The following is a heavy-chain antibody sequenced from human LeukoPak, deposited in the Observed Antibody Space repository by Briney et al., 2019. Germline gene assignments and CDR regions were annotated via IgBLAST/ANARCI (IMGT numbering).Heavy chain of an antibody. CDR2: INQSGSI. Sequence: PSETLSLTCAVYGGSFSGYYRSWIRQPPGKGLEWIGEINQSGSINYNPFLKSLVTISVDTSKNQFSLKLSSVTAADTAVYYCARGQVKQQLLPRTGSRYYDYMDVWGKGTTVTVSS. CDR3: ARGQVKQQLLPRTGSRYYDYMDV. CDR1: GGSFSGYY. V-gene: IGHV4-34*01. D-gene: IGHD6-13*01. J-gene: IGHJ6*03.